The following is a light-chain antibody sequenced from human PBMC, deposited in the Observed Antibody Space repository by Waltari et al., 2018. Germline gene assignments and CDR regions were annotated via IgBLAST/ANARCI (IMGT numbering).Light chain of an antibody. CDR3: SAFAGNSPYV. Sequence: QSALTQPASVSGSPGQSITISCPGTSSDVGRHNYVSWYQQHPGKVPKVIIYEVSNRPSGVSSRFSGSKSGNTASLTISGLQAEDEADYYCSAFAGNSPYVFGSGTKVTVL. J-gene: IGLJ1*01. CDR2: EVS. V-gene: IGLV2-14*01. CDR1: SSDVGRHNY.